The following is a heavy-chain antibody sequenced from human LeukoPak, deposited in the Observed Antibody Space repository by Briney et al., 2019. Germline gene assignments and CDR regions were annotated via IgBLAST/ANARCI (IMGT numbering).Heavy chain of an antibody. J-gene: IGHJ4*02. D-gene: IGHD3-16*01. Sequence: GGSLRLSCAASGFTFRNNAMRGVRHAPGKGLEWVAVISDDGSNKYYAESVKGRFTVSRDNSKNMLYLQMKSLRAEATAVSSCAKDQGAAYDYVLGHDHWGQGTLVTVSS. V-gene: IGHV3-30*18. CDR1: GFTFRNNA. CDR3: AKDQGAAYDYVLGHDH. CDR2: ISDDGSNK.